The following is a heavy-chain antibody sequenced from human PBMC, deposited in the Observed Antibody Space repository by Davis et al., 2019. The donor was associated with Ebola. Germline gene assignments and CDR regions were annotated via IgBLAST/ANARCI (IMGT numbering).Heavy chain of an antibody. V-gene: IGHV4-34*01. J-gene: IGHJ6*02. Sequence: MPSETLSLTCAVYGVSFSGYYWNWTRQPPGKGLEWLGEINHSGRTNYNPSLKSRVTMSVDTSKNQFSLRVRSVTAADTAVYYCARGGGYGGYGMDVWGQGTTVTVSS. CDR2: INHSGRT. D-gene: IGHD6-25*01. CDR3: ARGGGYGGYGMDV. CDR1: GVSFSGYY.